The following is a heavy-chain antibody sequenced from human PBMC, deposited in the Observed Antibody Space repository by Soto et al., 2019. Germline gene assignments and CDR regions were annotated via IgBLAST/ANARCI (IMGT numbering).Heavy chain of an antibody. CDR2: IYYSGST. J-gene: IGHJ6*02. CDR1: GGSISSSSYY. CDR3: ARDNPNYYGMDV. Sequence: PSETLSLICTVSGGSISSSSYYWGWIRQPPGKGLEWIGSIYYSGSTYYNPSLKSRVTISVDTSKNQFSLKLSSVTAADTAVYYCARDNPNYYGMDVWGQGTTVTVSS. V-gene: IGHV4-39*02.